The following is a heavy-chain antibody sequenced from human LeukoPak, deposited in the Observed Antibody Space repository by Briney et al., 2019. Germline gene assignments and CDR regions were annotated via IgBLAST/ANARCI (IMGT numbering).Heavy chain of an antibody. CDR2: IYHSGST. V-gene: IGHV4-4*02. Sequence: SETLSLTCTVSGGSISSGDYYWSWVRQPPGKGLEWIGEIYHSGSTNYNPSLKSRVTISVDKSKNQFSLKLSSVTAADTAVYYCARSAMIGAFDIWGQGTMVTVSS. D-gene: IGHD3-22*01. CDR3: ARSAMIGAFDI. CDR1: GGSISSGDYY. J-gene: IGHJ3*02.